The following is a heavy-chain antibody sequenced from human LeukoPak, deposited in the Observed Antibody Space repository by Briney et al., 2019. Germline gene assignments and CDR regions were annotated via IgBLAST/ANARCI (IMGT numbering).Heavy chain of an antibody. J-gene: IGHJ6*02. CDR1: GGTFSSYA. D-gene: IGHD6-13*01. Sequence: VASVKVSCKASGGTFSSYAISWVRQAPGQGLEWMGGIIPIFGTANYAQKFQGRVTITADESTSTAYMKLSSLRSEDTAVYYCARAEPYSIPYYYYGMDVWGQGTTVTVSS. CDR2: IIPIFGTA. V-gene: IGHV1-69*13. CDR3: ARAEPYSIPYYYYGMDV.